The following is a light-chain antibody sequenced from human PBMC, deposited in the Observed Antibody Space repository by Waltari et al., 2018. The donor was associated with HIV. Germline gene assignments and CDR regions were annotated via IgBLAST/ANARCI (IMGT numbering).Light chain of an antibody. CDR3: QSADRSATYVV. CDR1: ALPKQH. Sequence: SSELTQPPSVSVSPGQTARITCSGDALPKQHAYWYQQKSGQAPVLVIYKDNERPSGIPGRFSGSSSGTTVTLTISGVQAEDEADYYCQSADRSATYVVFGGGTKLTVL. J-gene: IGLJ2*01. CDR2: KDN. V-gene: IGLV3-25*03.